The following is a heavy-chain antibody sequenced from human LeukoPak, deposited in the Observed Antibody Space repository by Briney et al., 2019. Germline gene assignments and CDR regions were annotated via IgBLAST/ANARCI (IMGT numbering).Heavy chain of an antibody. J-gene: IGHJ4*02. Sequence: PGGSLRLSCAASGFTFSSYEMNWVRQAPGKGLEWVSYISSSGSPIYYADSVKGRFTISRDNAKNSLYLQMNSLRAEDTAVYYCARDAEQWLAADYWGQGTLVTVSS. CDR3: ARDAEQWLAADY. D-gene: IGHD6-19*01. V-gene: IGHV3-48*03. CDR2: ISSSGSPI. CDR1: GFTFSSYE.